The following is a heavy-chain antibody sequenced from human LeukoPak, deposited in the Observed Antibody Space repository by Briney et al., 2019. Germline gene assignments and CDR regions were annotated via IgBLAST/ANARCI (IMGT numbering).Heavy chain of an antibody. D-gene: IGHD3-10*01. V-gene: IGHV3-30*18. CDR2: ISYDGSNK. CDR3: AKGLLWFGSSA. CDR1: GFTFSSYG. J-gene: IGHJ6*02. Sequence: GRSPRLSCAASGFTFSSYGMHWVRQAPGKGLEWVAVISYDGSNKYYADSVKGRFTISRDNSKNTLYLQMNSLRAEDTAVYYCAKGLLWFGSSAWGQGTTVTVSS.